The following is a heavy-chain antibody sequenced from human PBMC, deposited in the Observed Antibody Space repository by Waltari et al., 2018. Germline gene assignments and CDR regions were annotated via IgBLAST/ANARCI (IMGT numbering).Heavy chain of an antibody. CDR1: GFPFISYD. V-gene: IGHV3-13*01. CDR2: IGSAGDT. Sequence: EVQLVESGGGLVQPGGSLSLSCAASGFPFISYDLHWVRQATGEGLEWVSTIGSAGDTYYPGSVKGRFTISRENAKNSLHLQMNSLRADDTAVYYCTRGSQGFDPWGQGTLVTVSS. J-gene: IGHJ5*02. CDR3: TRGSQGFDP.